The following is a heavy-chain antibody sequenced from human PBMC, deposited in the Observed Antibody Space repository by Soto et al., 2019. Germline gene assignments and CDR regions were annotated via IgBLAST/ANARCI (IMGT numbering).Heavy chain of an antibody. J-gene: IGHJ4*02. V-gene: IGHV4-39*01. CDR2: SSYNGGT. CDR3: ARHRIEVVWRGFDF. D-gene: IGHD1-1*01. Sequence: PXETLSLTCTVSAYSSTISNSYWGWLRQPPGKGLQWIGSSSYNGGTFYNPSLKGRVAISVDTSKKQSSLQVTSVTAADTAVYYCARHRIEVVWRGFDFWGQGSPVTVSS. CDR1: AYSSTISNSY.